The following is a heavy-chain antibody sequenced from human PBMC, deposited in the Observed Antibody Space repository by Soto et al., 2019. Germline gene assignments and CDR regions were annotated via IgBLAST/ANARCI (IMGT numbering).Heavy chain of an antibody. CDR2: ISAYNGNT. CDR3: ESDVGKVLCYMDV. CDR1: GYTFTSYA. D-gene: IGHD1-26*01. Sequence: ASVKVSCKASGYTFTSYAMNWVRQAPGQGLEWMGWISAYNGNTNYAQKLQGRVTMTTDTSTSTAYMELRSLRSDDTAVYYCESDVGKVLCYMDVWGKGTTVTVSS. J-gene: IGHJ6*03. V-gene: IGHV1-18*01.